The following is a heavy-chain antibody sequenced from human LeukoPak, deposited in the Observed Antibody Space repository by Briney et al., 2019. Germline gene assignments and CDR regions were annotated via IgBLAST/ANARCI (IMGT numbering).Heavy chain of an antibody. D-gene: IGHD1-26*01. CDR1: GGSISSYY. CDR2: IYTSGST. V-gene: IGHV4-4*07. J-gene: IGHJ4*02. Sequence: SETLSLTCTVSGGSISSYYWSWIRQPAGKGLEWIGRIYTSGSTNYNPSLKSRVTISVDTSKNQFSLDVTSVTAADTGLFYCARFKGGTGFDYWGRGILVIVS. CDR3: ARFKGGTGFDY.